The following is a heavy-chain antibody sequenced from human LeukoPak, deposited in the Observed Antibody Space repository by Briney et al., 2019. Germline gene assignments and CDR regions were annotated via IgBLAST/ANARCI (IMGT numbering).Heavy chain of an antibody. Sequence: PGRSLRLSCEASGFTFSSYSMNWVRQAPGKGLEWVSFISGSSSIIHYADSVKGRFTISRDNAKNSLYLQMNSLRAEDTAVYYCARSGTTYYYDSGSRIWGQGTMVTVSS. V-gene: IGHV3-48*04. D-gene: IGHD3-22*01. CDR2: ISGSSSII. CDR1: GFTFSSYS. CDR3: ARSGTTYYYDSGSRI. J-gene: IGHJ3*02.